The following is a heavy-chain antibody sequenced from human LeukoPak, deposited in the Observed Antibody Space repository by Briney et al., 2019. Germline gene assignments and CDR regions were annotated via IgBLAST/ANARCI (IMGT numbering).Heavy chain of an antibody. D-gene: IGHD3-10*01. J-gene: IGHJ4*02. CDR3: AKSLPTWFGELLSPIDY. CDR1: GFTFSSYG. Sequence: PGGSLRLSCAASGFTFSSYGMHWVRQAPGKGLEWVAVISYDGSNKYYADSVKGRFTISRDNSKNTLYLQMNSLRAEDTAVYYCAKSLPTWFGELLSPIDYWGQGTLVTVSS. V-gene: IGHV3-30*18. CDR2: ISYDGSNK.